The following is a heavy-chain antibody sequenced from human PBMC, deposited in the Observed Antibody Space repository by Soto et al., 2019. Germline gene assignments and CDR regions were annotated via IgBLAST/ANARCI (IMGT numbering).Heavy chain of an antibody. CDR1: GFTFSSYG. Sequence: PGGSLRLSCAASGFTFSSYGMHRVRQAPGKGLEWVAVIWYDGSNKYYADSVKGRFTISRDNSKNTLYLQMNSLRAEDTAVYYCARPRNRQYYYYYYMDVWGKGTTVTVSS. J-gene: IGHJ6*03. CDR3: ARPRNRQYYYYYYMDV. D-gene: IGHD1-1*01. CDR2: IWYDGSNK. V-gene: IGHV3-33*01.